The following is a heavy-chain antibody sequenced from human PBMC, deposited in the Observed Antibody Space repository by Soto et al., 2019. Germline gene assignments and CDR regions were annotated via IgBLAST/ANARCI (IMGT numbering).Heavy chain of an antibody. CDR1: GGTFNNYP. Sequence: SVKVSCKASGGTFNNYPITWVRQAPGEGLEWMGGSIPIFGTANYAQKFQGRVTISVDESTSTAYMKLSSLRSEDTAVYYCARGRGYSGDDHYYYFDMDVWGQGTTVTVSS. V-gene: IGHV1-69*13. D-gene: IGHD5-12*01. J-gene: IGHJ6*02. CDR3: ARGRGYSGDDHYYYFDMDV. CDR2: SIPIFGTA.